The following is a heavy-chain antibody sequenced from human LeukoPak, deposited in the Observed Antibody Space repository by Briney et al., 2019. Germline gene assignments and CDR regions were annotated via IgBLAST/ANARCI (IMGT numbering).Heavy chain of an antibody. CDR3: AKALGVRGVFDY. CDR2: ISGSGGST. D-gene: IGHD3-10*01. V-gene: IGHV3-23*01. CDR1: GFTFSSYA. J-gene: IGHJ4*02. Sequence: GGSLRLSCAASGFTFSSYAMSWVRQAPGKGLEWVSTISGSGGSTYYADSVKGRFTISRDNSKNTLYLQMNSLRAEDTAVYYCAKALGVRGVFDYWGQGTLVTVSS.